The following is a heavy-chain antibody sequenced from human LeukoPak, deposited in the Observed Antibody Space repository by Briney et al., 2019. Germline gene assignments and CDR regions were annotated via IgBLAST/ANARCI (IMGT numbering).Heavy chain of an antibody. J-gene: IGHJ4*02. CDR2: IRNDGGDK. CDR1: GFTFRKYG. Sequence: PGGSLRLSCAASGFTFRKYGIHWVRQAPGKGLEWVTFIRNDGGDKYYADSVKGRFTISRDNSKNTVFLQMNSLRAEDTAVYYCTKDSNWSCDYWGQGTLVSVSS. CDR3: TKDSNWSCDY. D-gene: IGHD1-1*01. V-gene: IGHV3-30*02.